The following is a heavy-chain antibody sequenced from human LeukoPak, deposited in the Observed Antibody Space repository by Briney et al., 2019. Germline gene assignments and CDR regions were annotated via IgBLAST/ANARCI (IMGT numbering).Heavy chain of an antibody. Sequence: GGSLRLSCAASGFTVSSNYMSWVRQAPGKGLEWVSVIYSGGSTYYADSVKGRFTISRDNAKNSLYLQMNSLRAEDTAVYYCARDRTLYSYGTYYWGQGTLVTVSS. V-gene: IGHV3-53*01. J-gene: IGHJ4*02. CDR2: IYSGGST. CDR3: ARDRTLYSYGTYY. D-gene: IGHD5-18*01. CDR1: GFTVSSNY.